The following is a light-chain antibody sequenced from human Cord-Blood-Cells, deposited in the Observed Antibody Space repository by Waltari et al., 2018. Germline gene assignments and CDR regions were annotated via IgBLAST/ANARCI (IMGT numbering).Light chain of an antibody. CDR2: EGS. CDR3: CSYAGSSTWV. Sequence: QSALTQPASVSGSPGQSIPISCTGTSSDVGSYNLVSWYQQHPGKAPKLMIYEGSKRPSGFSNRVSGSKSGNTASLTISGLQAEDEADYYCCSYAGSSTWVFGGGTKLTVL. V-gene: IGLV2-23*01. J-gene: IGLJ3*02. CDR1: SSDVGSYNL.